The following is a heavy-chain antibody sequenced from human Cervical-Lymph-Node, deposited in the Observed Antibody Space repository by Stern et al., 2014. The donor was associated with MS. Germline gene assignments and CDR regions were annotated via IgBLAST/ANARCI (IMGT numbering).Heavy chain of an antibody. V-gene: IGHV1-3*01. CDR2: MNAGNGST. D-gene: IGHD1-1*01. CDR3: ARDRLGYARRYFDL. CDR1: GYTFTSYA. J-gene: IGHJ2*01. Sequence: QVQLMQSGAEVKKPGASVKVSCKASGYTFTSYAMHWVRQAHGQRLEWMGWMNAGNGSTKYSQKCQGRVTITRDTSASTAYMELSSLRSEDTAVYYCARDRLGYARRYFDLWGRGTLGTVSS.